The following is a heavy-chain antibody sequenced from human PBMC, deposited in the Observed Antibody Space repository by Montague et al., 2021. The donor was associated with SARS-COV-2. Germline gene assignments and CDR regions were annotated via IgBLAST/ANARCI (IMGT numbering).Heavy chain of an antibody. J-gene: IGHJ2*01. V-gene: IGHV4-4*09. CDR2: ISSNGKT. Sequence: SETLSLTCTVSGGSINDHYRSWNRQSPGKGLERIGYISSNGKTNYNPSLKSRVTLSADASRNEFSLKLDSVTAADTAVYFCARRGYYDSAGYHWHLDLWGRGMLVTVSS. CDR3: ARRGYYDSAGYHWHLDL. CDR1: GGSINDHY. D-gene: IGHD3-22*01.